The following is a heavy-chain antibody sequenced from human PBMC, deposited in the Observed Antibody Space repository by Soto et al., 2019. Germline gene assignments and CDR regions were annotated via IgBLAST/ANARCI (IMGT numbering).Heavy chain of an antibody. CDR2: IDNSGSS. CDR1: GGSIGGYY. Sequence: PSGTLSISCAVSGGSIGGYYWAWIRQPPGKALELVGYIDNSGSSNYNPSLRSRVSILVDTSENQFSLKLSSVTAADTAVYYCSLFDGRAYYYFYY. CDR3: SLFDGRAYYYFYY. D-gene: IGHD2-15*01. V-gene: IGHV4-4*09. J-gene: IGHJ6*01.